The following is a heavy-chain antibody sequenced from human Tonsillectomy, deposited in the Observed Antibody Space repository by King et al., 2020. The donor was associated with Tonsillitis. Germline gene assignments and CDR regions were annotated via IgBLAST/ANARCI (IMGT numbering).Heavy chain of an antibody. Sequence: QLQESGPGLVKPSETLSLTCTVSGGSISSYYWSWIRQPPGKGLEWIGYIYYSGSTNYNPSLKSRVTISVDTSKNQFSLKLSSVTAADTAVYYCARVFHPYDIYHYYYYMDVWGKGTTVTVSS. D-gene: IGHD2-21*01. V-gene: IGHV4-59*01. CDR3: ARVFHPYDIYHYYYYMDV. J-gene: IGHJ6*03. CDR1: GGSISSYY. CDR2: IYYSGST.